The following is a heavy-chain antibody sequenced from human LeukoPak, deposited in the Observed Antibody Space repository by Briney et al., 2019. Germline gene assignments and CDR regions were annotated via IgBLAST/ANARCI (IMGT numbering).Heavy chain of an antibody. CDR1: GFLIIDYG. J-gene: IGHJ3*02. V-gene: IGHV3-7*01. CDR3: TRGLPREDAFDT. CDR2: IKQDGSEE. Sequence: GGSLRLSCAASGFLIIDYGMSWVRQAPGNGLEWAANIKQDGSEENYVDSVKGRFTISRDNAKNSVYLQMNSLRAEDTAVYFCTRGLPREDAFDTWGQGTVVTVSS. D-gene: IGHD2-15*01.